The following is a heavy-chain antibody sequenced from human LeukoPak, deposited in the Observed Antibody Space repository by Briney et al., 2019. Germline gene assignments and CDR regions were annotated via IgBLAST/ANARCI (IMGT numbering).Heavy chain of an antibody. V-gene: IGHV3-30*03. D-gene: IGHD3-22*01. CDR3: ARVPYYYDSSGYYFYFDY. J-gene: IGHJ4*02. Sequence: PGGSLRLSCAASGFTFSSYGMHWVRQAPGKGLEWVAVISYDGSNKYYADSVKGRFTISRDNSKNTLYLQMNSLRAEDTAVYYCARVPYYYDSSGYYFYFDYWGQGTLVTVSS. CDR1: GFTFSSYG. CDR2: ISYDGSNK.